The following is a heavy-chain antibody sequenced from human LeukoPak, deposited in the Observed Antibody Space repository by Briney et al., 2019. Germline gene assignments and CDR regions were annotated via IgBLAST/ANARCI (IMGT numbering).Heavy chain of an antibody. CDR1: GFTFSSYS. D-gene: IGHD5-18*01. CDR2: ISSSSSYI. J-gene: IGHJ4*02. Sequence: GGSLRLSCAASGFTFSSYSMNWVRQAPGKGLEWVSSISSSSSYIYYADSVKGRFTISRDNAKNSLYLQMNSLRAEDTAVYYCARDQGRGYSYGLGVDYWGQGTLVTVSS. CDR3: ARDQGRGYSYGLGVDY. V-gene: IGHV3-21*01.